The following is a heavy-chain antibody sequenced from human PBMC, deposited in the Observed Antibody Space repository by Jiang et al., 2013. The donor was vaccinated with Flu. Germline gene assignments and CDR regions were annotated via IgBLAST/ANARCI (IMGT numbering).Heavy chain of an antibody. Sequence: SLTCTVSGGSISSGDYYWSWIRQPPGKGLEWIGYIYYSGSTYYNPSLKSRVTISVDTSKNQFSLKLSSVTAADTAVYYCARVSQGYGDYYFDYWGQGTLVTVSS. CDR3: ARVSQGYGDYYFDY. J-gene: IGHJ4*02. CDR1: GGSISSGDYY. D-gene: IGHD4-17*01. V-gene: IGHV4-30-4*01. CDR2: IYYSGST.